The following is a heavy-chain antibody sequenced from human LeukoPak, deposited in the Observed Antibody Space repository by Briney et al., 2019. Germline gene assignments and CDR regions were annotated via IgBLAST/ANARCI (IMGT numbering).Heavy chain of an antibody. D-gene: IGHD2/OR15-2a*01. Sequence: GGSLRLSCAASGFTFSSYGMHWVRQAPGKGLEGVAVIWYDGSNKYYADSVKGRFTISRDNSKNTLYLQMNSLRAEDTAVYYCAKDVSALSHYYGMDVWGQGTTVTASS. CDR3: AKDVSALSHYYGMDV. J-gene: IGHJ6*02. CDR2: IWYDGSNK. V-gene: IGHV3-30*02. CDR1: GFTFSSYG.